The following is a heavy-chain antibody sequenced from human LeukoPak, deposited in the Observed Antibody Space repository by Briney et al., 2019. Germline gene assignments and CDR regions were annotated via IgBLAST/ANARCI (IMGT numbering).Heavy chain of an antibody. CDR2: ISAYNGNT. J-gene: IGHJ3*02. Sequence: ASVKVSCKASGYTFTSYGITWVRQAPGQGLEWMGWISAYNGNTNYAPKLQGRVTITRDTSASTAYVELSSLRSEDTAVYYCARSALIPYYDSSGYWFDIWGQGTMVTVSS. CDR1: GYTFTSYG. V-gene: IGHV1-18*01. CDR3: ARSALIPYYDSSGYWFDI. D-gene: IGHD3-22*01.